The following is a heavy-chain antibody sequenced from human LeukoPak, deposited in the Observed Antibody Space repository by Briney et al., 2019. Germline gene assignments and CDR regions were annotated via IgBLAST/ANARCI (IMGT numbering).Heavy chain of an antibody. CDR1: GFTFSTYS. Sequence: GGSLRLSCAASGFTFSTYSMNWLRQAPGKGLEWVGNIKQDGSETKSVDSVKGRFTISRDNAKNSLYLQLNSLRAEDTAVYYCARGDGCYYNFDDWGQGTLVTVSS. V-gene: IGHV3-7*04. CDR2: IKQDGSET. J-gene: IGHJ4*02. D-gene: IGHD5-24*01. CDR3: ARGDGCYYNFDD.